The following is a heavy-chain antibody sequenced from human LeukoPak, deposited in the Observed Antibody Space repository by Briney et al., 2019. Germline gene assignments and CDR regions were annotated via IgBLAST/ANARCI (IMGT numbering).Heavy chain of an antibody. D-gene: IGHD3-10*01. CDR3: ARGLSSTVRGEPDYMDV. J-gene: IGHJ6*03. CDR1: GGSISSGDYY. Sequence: PSETLSLTCTVSGGSISSGDYYWSWIRQPPGKGLEWIGYIYYSGSTYYNPSLKSRVTISVDTSKNQFSLKLSSVTAADTAVYYCARGLSSTVRGEPDYMDVWGKGTTVTVSS. CDR2: IYYSGST. V-gene: IGHV4-30-4*08.